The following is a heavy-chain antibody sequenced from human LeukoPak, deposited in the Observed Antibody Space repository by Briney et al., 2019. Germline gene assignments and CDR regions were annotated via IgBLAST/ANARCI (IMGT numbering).Heavy chain of an antibody. Sequence: PSETLSLTCSVCDDSISSYYWSWIRQPPGKGLEWIGYIYYSGSTNYNPSLRSRVTISVNTSKNHFSLKLSSVTAADTAVYYCARVDTSTYDFWSGYYVPAGFDYWGQGTLVTVSS. D-gene: IGHD3-3*01. CDR1: DDSISSYY. V-gene: IGHV4-59*01. CDR2: IYYSGST. J-gene: IGHJ4*02. CDR3: ARVDTSTYDFWSGYYVPAGFDY.